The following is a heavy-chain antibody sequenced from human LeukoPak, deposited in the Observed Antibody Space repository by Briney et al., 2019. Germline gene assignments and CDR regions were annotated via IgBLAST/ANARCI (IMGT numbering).Heavy chain of an antibody. V-gene: IGHV3-33*01. Sequence: PGGSLRLSCAASGFTFSSYGMHRVRQAPGKGLEWVAVIWYDGSNKYYADSVKGRFTISRDNSKNTLYLQMNSLRAEDTAVYYCARDQEGGTLDYWGQGTLVTVSS. CDR2: IWYDGSNK. CDR3: ARDQEGGTLDY. CDR1: GFTFSSYG. J-gene: IGHJ4*02. D-gene: IGHD2-15*01.